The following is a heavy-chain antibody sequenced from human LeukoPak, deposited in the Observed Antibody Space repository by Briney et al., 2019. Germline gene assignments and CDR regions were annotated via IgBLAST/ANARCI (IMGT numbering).Heavy chain of an antibody. Sequence: SETLSLTCTVSGGSISSGGYYWSWIRQHPGKGLEWIGYICYSGSTYYNPSLKSRVTISVDTSKNQFSLKLSSVTAADTAVYYCARDSAGYCSGGSCPSNGMDVWGQGTTVTVSS. V-gene: IGHV4-31*03. CDR3: ARDSAGYCSGGSCPSNGMDV. CDR2: ICYSGST. J-gene: IGHJ6*02. D-gene: IGHD2-15*01. CDR1: GGSISSGGYY.